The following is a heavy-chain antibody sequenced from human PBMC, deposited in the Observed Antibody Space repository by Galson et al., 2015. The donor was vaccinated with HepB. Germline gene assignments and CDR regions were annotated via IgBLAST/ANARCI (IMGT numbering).Heavy chain of an antibody. CDR1: GFTVSSNY. CDR3: ARITMIVVPSGAFDI. D-gene: IGHD3-22*01. V-gene: IGHV3-66*02. J-gene: IGHJ3*02. Sequence: LRLSCAASGFTVSSNYMSWVRQAPGKGLEWVSVIYTGGSTYYADSVKGRFTISRDNSKNTLYLQMNSLRAEDTAVYYCARITMIVVPSGAFDIWGQGTMVAVSS. CDR2: IYTGGST.